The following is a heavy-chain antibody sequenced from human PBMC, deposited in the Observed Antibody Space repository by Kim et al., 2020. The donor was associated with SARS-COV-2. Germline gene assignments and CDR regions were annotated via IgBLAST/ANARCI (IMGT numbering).Heavy chain of an antibody. D-gene: IGHD3-10*01. CDR3: ARGAPLSPYY. CDR1: GGSISSNRYS. V-gene: IGHV4-39*07. Sequence: SETLSLTCTVSGGSISSNRYSWGWIRQPPGKGLEWIGTIFYNGTTYCNPSLKSRATMSVDTSKNQFSLRLSSVTAADTAVYYCARGAPLSPYYWGPGTLVTVSS. J-gene: IGHJ4*01. CDR2: IFYNGTT.